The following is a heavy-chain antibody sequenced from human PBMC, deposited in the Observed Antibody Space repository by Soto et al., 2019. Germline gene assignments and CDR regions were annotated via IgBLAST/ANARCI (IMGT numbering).Heavy chain of an antibody. Sequence: QVQLVQSGAEVKKPGSSVKVSCKASGGTFSSYAISWVRQAPGQGLEWMGGIIPIFGTANYAQKFQGRVTITADESTSAAYRELSSLRSEDTAVYYCASNFYGDHLPYYYYGMDVWGQGTTVTVSS. CDR3: ASNFYGDHLPYYYYGMDV. CDR2: IIPIFGTA. J-gene: IGHJ6*02. D-gene: IGHD4-17*01. CDR1: GGTFSSYA. V-gene: IGHV1-69*12.